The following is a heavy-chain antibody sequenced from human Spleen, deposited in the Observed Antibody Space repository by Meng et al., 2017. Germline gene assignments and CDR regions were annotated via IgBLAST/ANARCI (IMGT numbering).Heavy chain of an antibody. V-gene: IGHV4-39*07. CDR2: IYYSGST. CDR3: ARGELLAGGNVDY. CDR1: GGSSSSSSYY. J-gene: IGHJ4*02. D-gene: IGHD3-10*01. Sequence: QVQLQETCPGLVKPSAPLSLSLTVSGGSSSSSSYYWGWIRQPPGKGLEWIGSIYYSGSTYYNPSLKSRVTISVDTSKNQFSLKLSSVTAADTAVYYCARGELLAGGNVDYWGQGTLVTVSS.